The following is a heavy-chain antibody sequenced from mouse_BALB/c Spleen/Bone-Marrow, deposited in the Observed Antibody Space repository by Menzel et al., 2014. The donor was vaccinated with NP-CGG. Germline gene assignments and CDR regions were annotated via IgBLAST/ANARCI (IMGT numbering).Heavy chain of an antibody. CDR2: ISYSGGT. CDR1: GYSITSDYA. J-gene: IGHJ2*01. Sequence: DVKLVESGPGLVKPSQSLSLPCTVTGYSITSDYAWNWIRQFPGNKLEWMGSISYSGGTDYNPTLKSRFSITRDTSKNQFFLQLNSVTAEDTATYYRARKFYYFDYWGHGTTLTVSS. V-gene: IGHV3-2*02. CDR3: ARKFYYFDY.